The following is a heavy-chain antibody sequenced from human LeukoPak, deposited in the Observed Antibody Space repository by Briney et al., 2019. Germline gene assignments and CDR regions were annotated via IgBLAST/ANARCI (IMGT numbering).Heavy chain of an antibody. CDR3: AKSTSGDFTFDY. J-gene: IGHJ4*02. CDR1: GFTFSSYA. Sequence: HPGGSLRLSCAASGFTFSSYAMSWVRQAPGKGLEWVSAISGSGGSTYYADSVKGRFTISRDNSKNTLYLQMNSLRAEDTAVYYCAKSTSGDFTFDYWGQGTLVTVSS. V-gene: IGHV3-23*01. CDR2: ISGSGGST. D-gene: IGHD3-3*01.